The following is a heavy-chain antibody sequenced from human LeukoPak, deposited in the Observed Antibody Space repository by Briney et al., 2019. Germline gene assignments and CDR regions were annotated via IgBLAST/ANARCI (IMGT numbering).Heavy chain of an antibody. Sequence: PSETQSLTCTVSGGSISSYYWSWIRHPPGEGLEWIGYIYYSGSTNYNPSLKSRVTISVDTSKNQFSLKLSSVTAAGTAVYYCARHRDILTGYRWFDPWGQGTLVTVSS. CDR2: IYYSGST. CDR3: ARHRDILTGYRWFDP. D-gene: IGHD3-9*01. CDR1: GGSISSYY. V-gene: IGHV4-59*08. J-gene: IGHJ5*02.